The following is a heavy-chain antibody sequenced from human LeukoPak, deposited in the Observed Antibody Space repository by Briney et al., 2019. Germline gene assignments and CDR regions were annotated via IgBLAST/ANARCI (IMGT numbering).Heavy chain of an antibody. CDR1: GVSISSISYY. V-gene: IGHV4-39*01. CDR3: ARQSGRAVAGPRSWFDS. Sequence: SETLSLTCTVSGVSISSISYYWGRIPPPPGKGLEWNGSIYYRGSTYYNPSLKSRVTISVDTSMNQFSLKLSSVTAADTAAYYCARQSGRAVAGPRSWFDSWGQGTLVIVSA. D-gene: IGHD6-19*01. J-gene: IGHJ5*01. CDR2: IYYRGST.